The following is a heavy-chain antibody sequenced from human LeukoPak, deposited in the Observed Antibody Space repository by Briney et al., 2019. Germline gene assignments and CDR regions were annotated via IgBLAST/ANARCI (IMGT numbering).Heavy chain of an antibody. CDR3: ARGPPMGGGSHFDY. V-gene: IGHV4-59*01. CDR2: IYYSGST. J-gene: IGHJ4*02. D-gene: IGHD2-15*01. Sequence: SETLSLTCTVSGGSISSYYWSWIRQPPGKGLEWIGYIYYSGSTNYNTSLKSRVTISVDTSKNQFSLKLSSVTAADTPVYYCARGPPMGGGSHFDYWGQGTLVTVSS. CDR1: GGSISSYY.